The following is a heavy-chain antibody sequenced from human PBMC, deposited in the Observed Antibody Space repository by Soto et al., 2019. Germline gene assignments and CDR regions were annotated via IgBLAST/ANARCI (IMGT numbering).Heavy chain of an antibody. D-gene: IGHD4-17*01. CDR2: ISYSGRT. J-gene: IGHJ4*02. CDR1: GASIITDNYF. V-gene: IGHV4-39*01. CDR3: AGRRASDYGGNHHPYYFDR. Sequence: SETLSLTCTVSGASIITDNYFWVWIRQSPRRGLELIGSISYSGRTYDNPSLQSRVTISIDASKNQFSLKLTSVTTADTAVYYCAGRRASDYGGNHHPYYFDRWGQGALVIVSS.